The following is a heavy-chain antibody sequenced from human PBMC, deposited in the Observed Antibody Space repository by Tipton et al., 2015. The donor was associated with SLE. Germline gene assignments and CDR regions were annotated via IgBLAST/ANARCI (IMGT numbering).Heavy chain of an antibody. D-gene: IGHD1-1*01. V-gene: IGHV4-39*07. CDR3: ARFRREHQLVRLAWL. J-gene: IGHJ4*02. CDR1: GASIGSSSSS. Sequence: TLSLTCIVSGASIGSSSSSWAWIRQSPNKGLEWIGNIYYDGNTYYNPSLKSRVTISADTSKNVFSLRLSSATAADTAMYYCARFRREHQLVRLAWLWGQGTLVTVSS. CDR2: IYYDGNT.